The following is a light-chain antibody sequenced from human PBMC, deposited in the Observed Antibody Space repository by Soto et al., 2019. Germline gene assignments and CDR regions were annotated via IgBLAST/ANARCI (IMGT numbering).Light chain of an antibody. CDR2: DVS. CDR3: SSYTSSSTVV. CDR1: SSDVGGYNS. J-gene: IGLJ2*01. Sequence: QSALTQPASVSGSTGQSITISCTGTSSDVGGYNSVSWYQQHPGKAPKLMIYDVSNRPSGVSNRVSGSKSGNTASLTISGLQAEDEAYYYCSSYTSSSTVVFGGGTKLTV. V-gene: IGLV2-14*01.